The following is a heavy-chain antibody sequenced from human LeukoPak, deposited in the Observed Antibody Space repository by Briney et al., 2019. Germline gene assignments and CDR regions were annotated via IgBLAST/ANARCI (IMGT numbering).Heavy chain of an antibody. Sequence: PGGSLRLSCAASGFTFSSYAMSWVRQAPGKGLEWVSVISGSGGSTYYADSVKGRFTITRDNSKNTLYLQMNSLRAEDTAVYYCAKDRGPDSGAFDYWGQGTLVTVSS. CDR2: ISGSGGST. CDR3: AKDRGPDSGAFDY. V-gene: IGHV3-23*01. J-gene: IGHJ4*02. CDR1: GFTFSSYA. D-gene: IGHD5-12*01.